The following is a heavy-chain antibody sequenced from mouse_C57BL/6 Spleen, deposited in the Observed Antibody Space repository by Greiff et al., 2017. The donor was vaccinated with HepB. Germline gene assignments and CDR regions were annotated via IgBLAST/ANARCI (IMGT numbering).Heavy chain of an antibody. CDR2: IDPEDGDT. CDR1: GFNIKDYY. V-gene: IGHV14-1*01. Sequence: EVQLQQSGAELVRPGASVKLSCTASGFNIKDYYMHWVKQRPEQGLEWIGRIDPEDGDTEYAPKFQGKATMTADTSSNTAYLQLSSLTSEDTAVYYCTTWGRGIVTFFAYWGQGTLVTVSA. CDR3: TTWGRGIVTFFAY. D-gene: IGHD2-5*01. J-gene: IGHJ3*01.